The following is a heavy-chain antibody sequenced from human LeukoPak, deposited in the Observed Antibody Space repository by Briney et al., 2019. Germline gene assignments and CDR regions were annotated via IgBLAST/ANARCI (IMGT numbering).Heavy chain of an antibody. V-gene: IGHV4-59*12. J-gene: IGHJ4*02. D-gene: IGHD4-17*01. CDR3: ARTPDGDYGGY. Sequence: NPSETLSLTCTVSGGSISSYYWSWIRQPPGKGLEWIGYIYYSGSTYYNPSLKSRVTISVDRSKNQFSLKLSSVTAADTAVYYCARTPDGDYGGYWGQGTLVTVSS. CDR2: IYYSGST. CDR1: GGSISSYY.